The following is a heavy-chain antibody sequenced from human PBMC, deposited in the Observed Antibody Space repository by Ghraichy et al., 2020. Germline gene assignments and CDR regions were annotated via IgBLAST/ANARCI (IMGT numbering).Heavy chain of an antibody. CDR3: ARYLEDYSNYASWFDP. CDR1: GYTFTSYV. V-gene: IGHV1-18*01. J-gene: IGHJ5*02. D-gene: IGHD4-11*01. Sequence: ASVKVSCKGSGYTFTSYVISWVRQAPGQGLEWMGWISAYNGITNYAQKLQGRVTMTTDTSTSTAYMELRSLRSDDTAVYYCARYLEDYSNYASWFDPWGQGTLVTVSS. CDR2: ISAYNGIT.